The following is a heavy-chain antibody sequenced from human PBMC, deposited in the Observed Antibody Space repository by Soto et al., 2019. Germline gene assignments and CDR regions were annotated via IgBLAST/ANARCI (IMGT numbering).Heavy chain of an antibody. D-gene: IGHD2-8*01. Sequence: GESLKISCKGSGYSFTSYLISWVRQMPGKGLEWMGRIDPSDSYTNYSPSFRGRVTISVDKSTSTAYLQWSSLQASDTALYYCARWVMVVYYLDYWGKGTLVNVSS. CDR1: GYSFTSYL. J-gene: IGHJ4*02. V-gene: IGHV5-10-1*01. CDR2: IDPSDSYT. CDR3: ARWVMVVYYLDY.